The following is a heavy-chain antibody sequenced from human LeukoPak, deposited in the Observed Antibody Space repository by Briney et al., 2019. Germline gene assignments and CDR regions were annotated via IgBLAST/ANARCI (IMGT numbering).Heavy chain of an antibody. CDR1: GLNVSNNY. Sequence: GGSLRLSCAASGLNVSNNYMSWVRQAPGKGLEWVSAISGSGGSTYYADSVKGRFTISRDNSKNTLYLQMNSLRAEDTAVYYCARVLRFLEWLLYPNDAFDIWGQGTMVTVSS. V-gene: IGHV3-23*01. CDR2: ISGSGGST. D-gene: IGHD3-3*01. J-gene: IGHJ3*02. CDR3: ARVLRFLEWLLYPNDAFDI.